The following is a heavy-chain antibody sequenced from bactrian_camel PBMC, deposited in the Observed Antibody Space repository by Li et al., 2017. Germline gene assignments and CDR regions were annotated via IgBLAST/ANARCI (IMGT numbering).Heavy chain of an antibody. J-gene: IGHJ4*01. CDR2: VWRDGNLT. V-gene: IGHV3S6*01. Sequence: HVQLVESGGGSVQAGGSLRLSCVASGYIYSHHCMGWFRQAPGREREGVATVWRDGNLTHYGDSVKGRFTISEDNTKNTLYLQMDGLKVEDTAMYYCAADPERVAFRGAHEHVPTFEYLGQGTQVTVS. CDR1: GYIYSHHC. D-gene: IGHD6*01.